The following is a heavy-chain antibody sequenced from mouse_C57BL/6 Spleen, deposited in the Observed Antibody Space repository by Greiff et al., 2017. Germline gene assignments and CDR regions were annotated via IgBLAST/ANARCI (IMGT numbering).Heavy chain of an antibody. J-gene: IGHJ2*01. CDR3: AIYPPSDY. CDR2: INPGSGGT. D-gene: IGHD5-1-1*01. V-gene: IGHV1-54*01. Sequence: QVQLHQSGAELVRPGTSVKVSCKASGYAFTNYLIEWVKQRPGQGLEWIGVINPGSGGTNYNEKFKGKATLTADKSSSTAYMQLSSLTSEDSAVYYCAIYPPSDYWGQGTTLTVSS. CDR1: GYAFTNYL.